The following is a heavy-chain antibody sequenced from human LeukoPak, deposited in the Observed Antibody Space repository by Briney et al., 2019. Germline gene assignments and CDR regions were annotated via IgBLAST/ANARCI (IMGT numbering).Heavy chain of an antibody. Sequence: GGSLRLSCAASGFTFSTYSMNWVRQAPGKGLEWVANINPYGSDTYYADSVKGRFTISRDNAENSLFLTRVRVVVPSAFDYCDFWGQGTLVTVSS. D-gene: IGHD2-2*01. J-gene: IGHJ4*02. CDR2: INPYGSDT. CDR1: GFTFSTYS. CDR3: F. V-gene: IGHV3-7*01.